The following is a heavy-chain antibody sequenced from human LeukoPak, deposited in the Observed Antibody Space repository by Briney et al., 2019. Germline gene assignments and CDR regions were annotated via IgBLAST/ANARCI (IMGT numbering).Heavy chain of an antibody. J-gene: IGHJ4*02. V-gene: IGHV4-34*01. D-gene: IGHD3-22*01. CDR3: ARGRYYDSSGYLTHYYFDY. Sequence: GSLRLSCAASGVTVSSNYMSWVRQAPGKGLEWIGEINHSGNTTYKPSLKSRVTMSVDTSKNQFSLKLSSVTAADTAVYYCARGRYYDSSGYLTHYYFDYWGQGTLVTVSS. CDR1: GVTVSSNY. CDR2: INHSGNT.